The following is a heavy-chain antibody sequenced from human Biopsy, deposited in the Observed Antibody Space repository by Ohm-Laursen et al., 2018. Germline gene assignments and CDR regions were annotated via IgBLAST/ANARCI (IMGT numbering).Heavy chain of an antibody. D-gene: IGHD3-22*01. CDR3: ARHDRSGYWGLDY. CDR2: IYSSGRT. Sequence: SETLSLTCSVSGDSLNNHYWSWIRQSPGKGLEWLAYIYSSGRTNYNPSPKSRIIVSVDTPKNQLSLKGTSVTATDTAMYYCARHDRSGYWGLDYWGQGALVTVSA. CDR1: GDSLNNHY. J-gene: IGHJ4*02. V-gene: IGHV4-4*08.